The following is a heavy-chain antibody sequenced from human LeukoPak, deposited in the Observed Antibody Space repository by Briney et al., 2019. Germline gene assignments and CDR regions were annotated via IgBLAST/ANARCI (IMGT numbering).Heavy chain of an antibody. Sequence: KPSQTLSLTCAISGDRVSSNSAAWNWIRESPSRGLDWLGRTYYRSKWYNDYAVSVKSRITINPDTSKNQFSLQLNSVTPEDTAVYYCARESWDIEGYNWFDPWGQGTLVTVSS. CDR3: ARESWDIEGYNWFDP. J-gene: IGHJ5*02. V-gene: IGHV6-1*01. CDR2: TYYRSKWYN. D-gene: IGHD2-15*01. CDR1: GDRVSSNSAA.